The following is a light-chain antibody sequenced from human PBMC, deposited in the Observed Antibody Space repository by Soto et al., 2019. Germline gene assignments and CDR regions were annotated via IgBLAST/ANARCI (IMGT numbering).Light chain of an antibody. CDR2: WAS. V-gene: IGKV4-1*01. Sequence: DIVMTQSPDSLAVSLGERATINCKSSQSVLYSSNNKNYLAWYQQKRGQSPKLLIYWASTRESGVPDRFSGSGSGTDFTLTISSLQAEDVAVYYCQQYYTTWTFGQGTKVEIK. CDR1: QSVLYSSNNKNY. J-gene: IGKJ1*01. CDR3: QQYYTTWT.